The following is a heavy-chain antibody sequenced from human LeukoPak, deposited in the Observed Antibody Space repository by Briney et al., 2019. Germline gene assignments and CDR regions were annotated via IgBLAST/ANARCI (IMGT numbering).Heavy chain of an antibody. CDR2: IKSDGRT. D-gene: IGHD3-22*01. CDR3: ARAPSEIGGYYPEYFRH. J-gene: IGHJ1*01. Sequence: QPEGSLRLSCAAAGFTFSNYWMHWVRQAPGKGLVWVSRIKSDGRTNYADSVKGRFTISRDNAKNTVSLQMNSLRAEDTGVYYCARAPSEIGGYYPEYFRHWGQGTLVTVSS. V-gene: IGHV3-74*01. CDR1: GFTFSNYW.